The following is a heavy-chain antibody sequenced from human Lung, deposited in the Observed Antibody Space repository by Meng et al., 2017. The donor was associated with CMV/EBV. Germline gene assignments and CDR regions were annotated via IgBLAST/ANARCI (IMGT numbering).Heavy chain of an antibody. Sequence: GESXKISCAASGFTFSSYSMNWVRQAPGKRLEWVSSISSSSSYIYYADSVKGRFTISRDNAKNSLYLQMNSLRAEDTAVYYCARDLYDFWSGWSYWGQGTLVTVSS. D-gene: IGHD3-3*01. CDR3: ARDLYDFWSGWSY. V-gene: IGHV3-21*01. CDR2: ISSSSSYI. CDR1: GFTFSSYS. J-gene: IGHJ4*02.